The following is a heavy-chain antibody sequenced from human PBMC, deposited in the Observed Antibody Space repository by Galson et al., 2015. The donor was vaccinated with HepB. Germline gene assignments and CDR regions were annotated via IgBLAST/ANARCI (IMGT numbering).Heavy chain of an antibody. D-gene: IGHD4-17*01. CDR1: GYTLTELS. CDR3: ATDRGQKDYGDYDADFEFDY. CDR2: FDPEDGET. J-gene: IGHJ4*02. V-gene: IGHV1-24*01. Sequence: SVKVSCKVSGYTLTELSMHWVRQAPGKGLEWMGGFDPEDGETIYAQKFQGRVTMTEGTSTDTAYMELSSLRSEDTAVYYCATDRGQKDYGDYDADFEFDYWGQGTLVTVSS.